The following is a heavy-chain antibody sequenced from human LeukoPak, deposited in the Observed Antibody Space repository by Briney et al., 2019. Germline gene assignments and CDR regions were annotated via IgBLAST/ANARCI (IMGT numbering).Heavy chain of an antibody. D-gene: IGHD3-9*01. CDR1: GFTFSDYY. CDR2: ISSSGSTI. Sequence: GGSLRLSCAASGFTFSDYYMSWIRQAPGKGLEWVSYISSSGSTIYYADSVKGRFTISRDNTKNSLYLQMNGLRAEDTAVYYCARDRLRSRYDILTGYYYWGHGTLVTVSS. V-gene: IGHV3-11*01. CDR3: ARDRLRSRYDILTGYYY. J-gene: IGHJ4*01.